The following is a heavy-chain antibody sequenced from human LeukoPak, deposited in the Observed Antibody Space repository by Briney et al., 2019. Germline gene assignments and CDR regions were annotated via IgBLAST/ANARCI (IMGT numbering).Heavy chain of an antibody. CDR3: ARRTAYCSTPTCYIDY. CDR1: GYSFTSYW. Sequence: GESLKISCKGSGYSFTSYWVGWVRQMPGKGLEWMGLIYPGDSDTRYSPSFQGQVTISVDKSTSTVFLQWGSLKASDTGVYYYARRTAYCSTPTCYIDYWGQGTLVTVSS. J-gene: IGHJ4*02. D-gene: IGHD2-2*02. V-gene: IGHV5-51*01. CDR2: IYPGDSDT.